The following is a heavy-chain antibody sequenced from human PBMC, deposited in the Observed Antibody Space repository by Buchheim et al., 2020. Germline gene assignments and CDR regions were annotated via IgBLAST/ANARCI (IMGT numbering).Heavy chain of an antibody. Sequence: EVQLVESGGGLVQPGGSLRLSCAASGFTFSSYWMHWVRQAPGKGLVWVSRINSDGSSTSYADSVTGRFTISRDNAKNTLYLQMNSLRAEDTAVYYCARVTDIVVVVAATPYGMDVWGQGTT. D-gene: IGHD2-15*01. CDR3: ARVTDIVVVVAATPYGMDV. CDR2: INSDGSST. V-gene: IGHV3-74*01. J-gene: IGHJ6*02. CDR1: GFTFSSYW.